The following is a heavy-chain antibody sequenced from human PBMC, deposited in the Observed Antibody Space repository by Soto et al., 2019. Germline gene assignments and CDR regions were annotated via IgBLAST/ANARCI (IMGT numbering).Heavy chain of an antibody. J-gene: IGHJ3*02. V-gene: IGHV5-10-1*01. Sequence: GESLKISCKGSGYSFTSYWISWVRQMPGKGLEWMGRIDPSDSYTNYSPSFQGHVTISADKSISTAYLQWSSLKASDTAMYYCARHASLSAVAAIGDAFDIRGQRTMVTVSS. CDR2: IDPSDSYT. CDR3: ARHASLSAVAAIGDAFDI. D-gene: IGHD6-19*01. CDR1: GYSFTSYW.